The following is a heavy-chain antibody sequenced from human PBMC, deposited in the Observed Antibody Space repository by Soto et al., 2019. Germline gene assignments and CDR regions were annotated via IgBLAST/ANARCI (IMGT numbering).Heavy chain of an antibody. V-gene: IGHV1-8*01. CDR1: GDTFTKYD. CDR3: ARRKERSGPHYFDY. D-gene: IGHD6-25*01. J-gene: IGHJ4*02. Sequence: QVQLVQSGAEVKKPGASVKVSCKASGDTFTKYDINWVRQAPGQGLERMGWMNPNKGYTGNDQKFRGRVTMTRDTSISTAYMELSSLTSEDTAVYYCARRKERSGPHYFDYWGQGTLVTVSS. CDR2: MNPNKGYT.